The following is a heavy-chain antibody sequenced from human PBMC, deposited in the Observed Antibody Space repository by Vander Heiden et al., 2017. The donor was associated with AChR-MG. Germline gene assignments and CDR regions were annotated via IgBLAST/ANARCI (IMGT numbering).Heavy chain of an antibody. CDR1: GFPVSSNY. D-gene: IGHD4-4*01. CDR3: ARDRNYVGGNAFDI. V-gene: IGHV3-66*01. CDR2: IYSGGST. Sequence: EVQLVESGGGLVQPGGSLRLSCAASGFPVSSNYMSWVRQAPGKGLEWVSVIYSGGSTYYADSVKGRFTISRDNSKNTLYLQMNSLRAEDTAVYYCARDRNYVGGNAFDIWGQGTMVTVSS. J-gene: IGHJ3*02.